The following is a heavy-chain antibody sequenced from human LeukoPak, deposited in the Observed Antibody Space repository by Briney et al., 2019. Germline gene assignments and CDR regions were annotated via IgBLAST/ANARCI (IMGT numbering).Heavy chain of an antibody. V-gene: IGHV4-4*09. D-gene: IGHD3-3*01. J-gene: IGHJ4*02. CDR3: GRHSGGFLESRVNYFDY. CDR2: IYTSGST. Sequence: SETLSLTCTVAGGSISSYYWSWIRQPPGKGLEWIGYIYTSGSTNNNPSLKSRVTISVDTSKTQFSLKLSSVTGADTAVYYCGRHSGGFLESRVNYFDYWGQGTLVSASS. CDR1: GGSISSYY.